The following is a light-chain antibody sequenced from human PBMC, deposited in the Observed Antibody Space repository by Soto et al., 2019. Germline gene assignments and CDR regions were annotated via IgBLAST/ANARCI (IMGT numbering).Light chain of an antibody. CDR3: SSYTSSSTLYV. V-gene: IGLV2-14*01. J-gene: IGLJ1*01. Sequence: QSVLTQPACVSGSPGQSITISCTGTSSEVGGYNYVSWYKQPPGKAPKLMIYEVTNRPSGGSNRFSGSKSGNTASLTISGLQAEDEADYYCSSYTSSSTLYVFGTGTKVTVL. CDR1: SSEVGGYNY. CDR2: EVT.